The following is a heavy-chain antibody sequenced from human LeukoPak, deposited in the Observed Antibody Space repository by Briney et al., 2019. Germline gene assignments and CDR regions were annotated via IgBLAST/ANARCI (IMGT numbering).Heavy chain of an antibody. CDR3: ARSATSITGTIEHYFDY. CDR1: GFTFSSYA. Sequence: GGSLRLSRAASGFTFSSYAMNWVRQAPGKGLEWVSVISRSGGTTYYADSVKGRFTISRDTSKNTLYLQMNSLRAEDTAVYYCARSATSITGTIEHYFDYWGQGTLVTVSS. D-gene: IGHD1-7*01. J-gene: IGHJ4*02. CDR2: ISRSGGTT. V-gene: IGHV3-23*01.